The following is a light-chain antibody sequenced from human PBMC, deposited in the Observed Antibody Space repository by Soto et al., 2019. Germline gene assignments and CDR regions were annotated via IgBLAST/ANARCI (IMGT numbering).Light chain of an antibody. CDR3: QQYTTYSGT. J-gene: IGKJ3*01. Sequence: DIQMTQSPSTLSASVGDRVTILGRAIKSFVPGLAWYQQKPGPAPKLLIYRASTLESGVPSRFSGSGSGTEFTLTINSLQPDDFATYYCQQYTTYSGTFGPGTKVDIK. V-gene: IGKV1-5*03. CDR1: KSFVPG. CDR2: RAS.